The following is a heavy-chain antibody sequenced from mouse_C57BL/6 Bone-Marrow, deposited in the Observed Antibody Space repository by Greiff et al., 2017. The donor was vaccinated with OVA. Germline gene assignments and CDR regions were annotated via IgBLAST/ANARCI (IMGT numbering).Heavy chain of an antibody. V-gene: IGHV3-8*01. CDR1: GYSITSDY. CDR2: ISYSGST. D-gene: IGHD1-1*01. Sequence: EVQGVESGPGLAKPSQTLSLTCSVTGYSITSDYWNWIRKFPGNKLEYMGYISYSGSTYYNPSLNSRISITRDTSKNQYYLQLNSVTTEDTATSDCARLGTTGFYAMDYWGQGTSVTVSS. CDR3: ARLGTTGFYAMDY. J-gene: IGHJ4*01.